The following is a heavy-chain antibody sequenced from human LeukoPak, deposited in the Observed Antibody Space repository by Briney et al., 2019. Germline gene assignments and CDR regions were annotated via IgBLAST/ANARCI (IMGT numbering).Heavy chain of an antibody. Sequence: PSETLSLTCTVSGGSISSYYWSWIRQPPGKGLEWIGRIYTSGSTNYNPSLKSRVTISVDTSKNQFSLELSSVTAADTAVYYCAREEAVLLWFGELFQYFQHWGQGTLVTVSS. V-gene: IGHV4-4*08. D-gene: IGHD3-10*01. J-gene: IGHJ1*01. CDR2: IYTSGST. CDR1: GGSISSYY. CDR3: AREEAVLLWFGELFQYFQH.